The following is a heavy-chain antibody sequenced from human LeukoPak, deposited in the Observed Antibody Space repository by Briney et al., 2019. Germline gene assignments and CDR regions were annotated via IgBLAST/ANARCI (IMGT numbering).Heavy chain of an antibody. V-gene: IGHV4-38-2*02. Sequence: PSETLSLTCTVSGYSISSGYYWGWIRQPPGKGLEWIGSIYHSGNTYYNPSLKSRVTISVDTSKNQFSLKLSSVTAADTAVYYCARAYSGYDFGYWGQGTLVTVSS. CDR3: ARAYSGYDFGY. J-gene: IGHJ4*02. CDR1: GYSISSGYY. CDR2: IYHSGNT. D-gene: IGHD5-12*01.